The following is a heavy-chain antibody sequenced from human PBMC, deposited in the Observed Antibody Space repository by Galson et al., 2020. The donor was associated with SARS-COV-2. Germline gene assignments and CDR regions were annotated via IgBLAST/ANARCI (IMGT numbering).Heavy chain of an antibody. Sequence: GGSLRLSCAASGFTFSSYWMSWVRQAPGKGLEWVANIKQAGSEKYYVDSVKGRFTISRDNAKNSLYLQMNSLRAEDTAVYYCASFPPSPYYYYGMDVWGQGTTVTVSS. CDR3: ASFPPSPYYYYGMDV. CDR2: IKQAGSEK. CDR1: GFTFSSYW. V-gene: IGHV3-7*05. J-gene: IGHJ6*02.